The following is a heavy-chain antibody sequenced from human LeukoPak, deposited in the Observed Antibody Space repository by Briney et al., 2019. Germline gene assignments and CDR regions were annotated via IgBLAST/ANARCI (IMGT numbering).Heavy chain of an antibody. D-gene: IGHD4-17*01. J-gene: IGHJ4*02. V-gene: IGHV4-59*02. CDR3: ARGWAYGDYDIDY. Sequence: SETLALTCSVSGGSVTSYYWNWVRQTPGKGLEWIGYISNSETTDYGPSFKSRVTMSLDTSKNQFSLKLSSVTAADTAVYYCARGWAYGDYDIDYWGQGTLVTVSS. CDR2: ISNSETT. CDR1: GGSVTSYY.